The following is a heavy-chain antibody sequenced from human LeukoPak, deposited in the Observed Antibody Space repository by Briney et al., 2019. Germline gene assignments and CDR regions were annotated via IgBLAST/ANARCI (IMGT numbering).Heavy chain of an antibody. J-gene: IGHJ5*02. CDR1: GYTFTSYA. Sequence: ASVKVSCKASGYTFTSYAMHWVRQAPGQRLEWMGWINAGNGNTKYSQKFQGRVTITRDTSASTAYMELSSLRSEDTAVYYCARIGRYCSSTSCSYRFDPWGQGTLVTVSS. V-gene: IGHV1-3*01. D-gene: IGHD2-2*01. CDR2: INAGNGNT. CDR3: ARIGRYCSSTSCSYRFDP.